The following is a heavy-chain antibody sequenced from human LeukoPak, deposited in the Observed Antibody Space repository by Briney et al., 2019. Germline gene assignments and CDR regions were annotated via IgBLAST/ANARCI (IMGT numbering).Heavy chain of an antibody. CDR1: GYTFTSYD. D-gene: IGHD3-10*01. J-gene: IGHJ6*03. CDR2: MNPNSGNT. CDR3: ARAKVVRGVFYYYYYMDV. Sequence: ASVKVSCKASGYTFTSYDMNWVRQATGQGLEWMGWMNPNSGNTGYAQKFQGRVTMTRNTSISTAYMELSSLRSEDTAVYYCARAKVVRGVFYYYYYMDVWGKGTTVTVSS. V-gene: IGHV1-8*01.